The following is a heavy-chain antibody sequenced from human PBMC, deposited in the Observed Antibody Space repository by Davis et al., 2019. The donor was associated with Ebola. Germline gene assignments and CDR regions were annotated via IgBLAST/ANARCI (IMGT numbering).Heavy chain of an antibody. CDR3: ARSPPQTYSSSSLSFDY. D-gene: IGHD6-6*01. CDR2: IYNSRTT. V-gene: IGHV4-39*01. Sequence: MPSETLSLTCTVSGGSINSGEYYWGWIRQPPGKALEWIGSIYNSRTTYHNPSLKSRVTISVDSSKNQFSLSLGSVTAADTAVYFCARSPPQTYSSSSLSFDYWGLGTLVTVSS. CDR1: GGSINSGEYY. J-gene: IGHJ4*02.